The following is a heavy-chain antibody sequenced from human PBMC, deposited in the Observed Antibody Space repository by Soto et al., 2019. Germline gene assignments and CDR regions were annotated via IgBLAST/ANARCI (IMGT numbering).Heavy chain of an antibody. CDR1: GGSFSGYY. CDR2: INHSGST. Sequence: SETLSLTCAGYGGSFSGYYWSWIRQPPGKGLEWIGEINHSGSTNYNPSLKSRVTITINTSKKQFFLMLSSVTAADTAVYYCARLYPPLRGSSWLDYWGQGTLVTVS. D-gene: IGHD6-13*01. CDR3: ARLYPPLRGSSWLDY. J-gene: IGHJ4*02. V-gene: IGHV4-34*01.